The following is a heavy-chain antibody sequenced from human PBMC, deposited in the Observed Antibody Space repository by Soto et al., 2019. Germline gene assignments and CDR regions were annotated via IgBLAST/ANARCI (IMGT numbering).Heavy chain of an antibody. CDR3: ARIRGYWYGLDV. CDR1: GFPLSTYG. Sequence: EVQLLESGGGLVQPGGSLRLSCAASGFPLSTYGMTWVRQAPGKGLEWVSAITGTGGNTYYVDSVKGRFTSSRDNSKNMLYLQVNSLRVEDTYVYYCARIRGYWYGLDVWGQGTTVTVSS. V-gene: IGHV3-23*01. CDR2: ITGTGGNT. J-gene: IGHJ6*02.